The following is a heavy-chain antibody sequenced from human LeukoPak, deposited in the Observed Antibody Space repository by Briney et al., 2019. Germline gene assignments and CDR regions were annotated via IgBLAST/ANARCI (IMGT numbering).Heavy chain of an antibody. D-gene: IGHD3-10*01. CDR1: GGSFSGYY. J-gene: IGHJ4*02. V-gene: IGHV4-34*01. CDR2: INHSGST. Sequence: PSETLSLTCAVYGGSFSGYYWSWIRQPPGKGLEWIGEINHSGSTNYNPSLKSRVTISVDTSKNQFSLKLSSVTAADTAVYYCARVEMLWFGEFHFDYWGQGTLVTVSS. CDR3: ARVEMLWFGEFHFDY.